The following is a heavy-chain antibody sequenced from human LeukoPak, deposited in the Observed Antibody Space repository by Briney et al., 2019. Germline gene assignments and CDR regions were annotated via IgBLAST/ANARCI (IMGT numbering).Heavy chain of an antibody. J-gene: IGHJ4*02. CDR3: TTDTFCARDS. CDR2: INEDGSST. V-gene: IGHV3-74*01. Sequence: GGSLRLSCAASGYTFSRYWMHWVRQGPGKGLVWVSRINEDGSSTSYAESVRGRFTISRDNAKNTLYLQMNGLRAEDAAVYYCTTDTFCARDSWGQGALVTVSS. CDR1: GYTFSRYW.